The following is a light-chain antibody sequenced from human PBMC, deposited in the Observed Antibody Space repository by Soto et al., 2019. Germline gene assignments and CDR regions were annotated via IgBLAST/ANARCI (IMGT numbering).Light chain of an antibody. J-gene: IGLJ1*01. CDR2: EVS. Sequence: QSVLTQPASVSGSPGQWITISCTGTSSDVGNYNLVSWYQQHPGKAPKLMICEVSKRPSGVSNRFSGSKSGNTASLTISGLQAEDEADYYCCSYAGSRTFVFGTGTKVTVL. V-gene: IGLV2-23*02. CDR3: CSYAGSRTFV. CDR1: SSDVGNYNL.